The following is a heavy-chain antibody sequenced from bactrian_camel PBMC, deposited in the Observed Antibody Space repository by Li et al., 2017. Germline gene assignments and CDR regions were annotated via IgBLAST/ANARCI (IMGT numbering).Heavy chain of an antibody. J-gene: IGHJ6*01. Sequence: HVQLVESGGGSVQAGGSLRLSCVASGNVYSLNCLAWFRQAPGKEREGVARIATGSGNTYYADSVKGRFTISQDNAKNTVYLQMNSLKPEDTATYYCATGWTFGYCGQGTQVTVS. CDR3: ATGWTFGY. V-gene: IGHV3S54*01. CDR1: GNVYSLNC. CDR2: IATGSGNT. D-gene: IGHD5*01.